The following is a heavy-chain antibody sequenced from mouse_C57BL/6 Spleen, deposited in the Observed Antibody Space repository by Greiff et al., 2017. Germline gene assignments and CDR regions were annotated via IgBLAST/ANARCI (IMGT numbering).Heavy chain of an antibody. J-gene: IGHJ2*01. CDR3: AREIYYDYDFDY. CDR2: ISYDGSN. Sequence: ESGPGLVKPSQSLSLTCSVTGYSITSGYYWNWIRQFPGNKLEWMGYISYDGSNNYNPSLKNRISITRDTSKNQFFLKLNSVTTEDTATYYCAREIYYDYDFDYWGQGTTLTVSS. D-gene: IGHD2-4*01. V-gene: IGHV3-6*01. CDR1: GYSITSGYY.